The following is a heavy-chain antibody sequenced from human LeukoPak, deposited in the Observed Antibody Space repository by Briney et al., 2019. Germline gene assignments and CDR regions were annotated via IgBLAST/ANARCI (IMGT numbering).Heavy chain of an antibody. D-gene: IGHD6-6*01. CDR2: INHSRDT. J-gene: IGHJ4*02. Sequence: SETLSLTCAVYGGFFSDYYWSWIRQAPGKRLEWIGEINHSRDTNYNPSLKSRVTISADTSKIQFSLNLSSVTGADTAVYFCVASSLFPPSYWGQGTLVTVSS. CDR1: GGFFSDYY. V-gene: IGHV4-34*01. CDR3: VASSLFPPSY.